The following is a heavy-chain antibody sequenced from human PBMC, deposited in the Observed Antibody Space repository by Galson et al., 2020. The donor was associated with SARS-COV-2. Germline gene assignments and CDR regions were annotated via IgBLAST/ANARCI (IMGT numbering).Heavy chain of an antibody. CDR3: ARGFDGLYDSSGFFGLGVFFYYGLDV. D-gene: IGHD3-22*01. Sequence: SQTLSLTCAVFGGSFSGYSWTWIRQPPGKGLEWIGEINLSGRTRYNPSLTSRVSMPVDTSKNQFSLRLSSVTAADTAVYYCARGFDGLYDSSGFFGLGVFFYYGLDVWGQGTTVSVSS. V-gene: IGHV4-34*01. J-gene: IGHJ6*02. CDR1: GGSFSGYS. CDR2: INLSGRT.